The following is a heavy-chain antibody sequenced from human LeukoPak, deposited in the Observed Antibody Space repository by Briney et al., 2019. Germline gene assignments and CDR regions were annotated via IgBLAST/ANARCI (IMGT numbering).Heavy chain of an antibody. CDR3: ARSPERLGQGYLDS. CDR1: GFTFSSYS. J-gene: IGHJ4*02. CDR2: ISYHGSNK. Sequence: GRSLRLSCAASGFTFSSYSMHWVRQAPGKGLEWLTLISYHGSNKDYTDSVRGRFTISRDNSKNTVFLQMNSQRTEDTAVYFCARSPERLGQGYLDSWGQGTLVTVSS. V-gene: IGHV3-30*04. D-gene: IGHD3-16*01.